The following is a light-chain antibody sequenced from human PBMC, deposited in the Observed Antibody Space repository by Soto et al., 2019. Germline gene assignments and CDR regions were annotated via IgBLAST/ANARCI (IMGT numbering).Light chain of an antibody. Sequence: EIVMTQSPATLSVSPGERATLSCRASQSVSSNLAWYQQKPGQAPRLLIYGASTRATGIPARFSGSGSGTEFTLTISSLQSEDFAVYYCQQYNNRPTFGQGTKGEIK. V-gene: IGKV3-15*01. CDR3: QQYNNRPT. CDR2: GAS. J-gene: IGKJ1*01. CDR1: QSVSSN.